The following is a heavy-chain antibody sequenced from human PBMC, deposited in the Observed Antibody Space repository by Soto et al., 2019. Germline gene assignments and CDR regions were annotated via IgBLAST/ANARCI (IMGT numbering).Heavy chain of an antibody. J-gene: IGHJ4*02. CDR3: VAGQYFFDY. CDR2: ISYDGSNK. CDR1: GFSFSSYG. D-gene: IGHD6-19*01. V-gene: IGHV3-30*03. Sequence: QVQLVESGGGEVQPGRSLRLSCAASGFSFSSYGMQWVRQAPGKGLEWVAVISYDGSNKYYADSVKDRFTISRDNSKKTLYLQMNSLRADDTAVYYCVAGQYFFDYCGQGTLVTVSS.